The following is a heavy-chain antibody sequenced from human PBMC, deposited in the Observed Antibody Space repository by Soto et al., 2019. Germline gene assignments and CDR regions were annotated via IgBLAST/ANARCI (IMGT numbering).Heavy chain of an antibody. CDR1: GFTFSSYS. Sequence: GRSLRLSCAASGFTFSSYSMNWVRQAPGKGLEWVSSISSSSSYIYYADSVKGRFTISRDNAKNSLYLQMNSLRAEDTAVYYCARTLYYYDSSGYFHYWGQGTLVTVSS. D-gene: IGHD3-22*01. V-gene: IGHV3-21*01. CDR3: ARTLYYYDSSGYFHY. CDR2: ISSSSSYI. J-gene: IGHJ4*02.